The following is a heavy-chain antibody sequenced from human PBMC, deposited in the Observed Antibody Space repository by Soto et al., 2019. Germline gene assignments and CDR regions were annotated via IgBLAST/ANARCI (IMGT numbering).Heavy chain of an antibody. CDR2: IHNSGTT. D-gene: IGHD1-1*01. J-gene: IGHJ4*02. CDR3: AGAGWHTTVGFDY. Sequence: QVQLQESGPGLVKPSQTLSLTCTVSGGSIRNGDYYWSWIRQHPGKGLEWIGYIHNSGTTYYQPSLKSRVTISVDTSKNQFSLKLTSVTAADTAVYYCAGAGWHTTVGFDYWGQGTLVTVSS. CDR1: GGSIRNGDYY. V-gene: IGHV4-31*03.